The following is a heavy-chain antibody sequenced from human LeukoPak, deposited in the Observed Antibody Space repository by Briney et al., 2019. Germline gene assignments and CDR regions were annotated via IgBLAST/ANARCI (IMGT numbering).Heavy chain of an antibody. V-gene: IGHV3-66*01. J-gene: IGHJ6*02. D-gene: IGHD6-6*01. Sequence: PGGSLRLSCAASGFTVSSNYMSWVRQAPGKGLEWVSVIYSGGSTYYGDSVKGGFTISRDNSKNTLYLQMNSLRAEDTAVYHCARVSEYSSSDGMDVWGQGTTVTVSS. CDR3: ARVSEYSSSDGMDV. CDR2: IYSGGST. CDR1: GFTVSSNY.